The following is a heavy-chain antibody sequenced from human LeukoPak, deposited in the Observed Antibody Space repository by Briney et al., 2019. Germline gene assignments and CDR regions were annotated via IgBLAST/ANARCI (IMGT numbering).Heavy chain of an antibody. Sequence: SETLSLTCTVSGGSISRYYWSWIRQPPGKGLEWIGYIYYSGSTDYNPSLKSRVTISIDTSKNQFSLKLSSLTAADTAVYYCATCPITADGAVDYWGQGIRVTVSS. CDR3: ATCPITADGAVDY. J-gene: IGHJ4*02. V-gene: IGHV4-59*01. D-gene: IGHD6-13*01. CDR1: GGSISRYY. CDR2: IYYSGST.